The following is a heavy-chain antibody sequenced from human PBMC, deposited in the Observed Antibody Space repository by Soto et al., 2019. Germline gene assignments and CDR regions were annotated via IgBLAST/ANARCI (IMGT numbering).Heavy chain of an antibody. Sequence: SQTLSLTCAISGDSVSINSGAWNLIRQSPSRGLEWLGRTYYRSKWYNEYAPSVKSRITINPDTAKNQFALQLKSVTPDDTGVYYCARGNWNDEGYYCGMDVWGQGITVTVSS. D-gene: IGHD1-1*01. CDR2: TYYRSKWYN. CDR1: GDSVSINSGA. CDR3: ARGNWNDEGYYCGMDV. J-gene: IGHJ6*02. V-gene: IGHV6-1*01.